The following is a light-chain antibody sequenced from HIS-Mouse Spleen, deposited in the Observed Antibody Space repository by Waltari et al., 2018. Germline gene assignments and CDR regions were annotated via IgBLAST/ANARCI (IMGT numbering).Light chain of an antibody. V-gene: IGLV3-10*01. CDR2: EDS. CDR3: YSTDSSGNHRV. Sequence: VLTQPPSVSVSPGQTARITCSGDALPKKYAYWYQQKSGQAPVLVIYEDSKRPAGIPERFSGSSSGTMATLTISGAQVEDEADYYCYSTDSSGNHRVFGGGTKLTVL. J-gene: IGLJ2*01. CDR1: ALPKKY.